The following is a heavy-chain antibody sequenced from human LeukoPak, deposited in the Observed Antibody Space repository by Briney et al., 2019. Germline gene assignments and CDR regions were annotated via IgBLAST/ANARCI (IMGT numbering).Heavy chain of an antibody. D-gene: IGHD4-17*01. CDR3: ARCMSELDYGDYAYYYHMDV. J-gene: IGHJ6*04. CDR2: FYSSTRT. Sequence: PSQTLSLTCTVSGDSLTSGSRYWSWIRQPAGKGLEWIGHFYSSTRTTYNPSLESRVTISGDTAKNQFSLKLDSVTAADTAAYFCARCMSELDYGDYAYYYHMDVWGKGTTVTVSS. CDR1: GDSLTSGSRY. V-gene: IGHV4-61*09.